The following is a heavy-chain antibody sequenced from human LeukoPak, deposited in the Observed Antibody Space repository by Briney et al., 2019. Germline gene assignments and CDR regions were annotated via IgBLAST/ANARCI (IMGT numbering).Heavy chain of an antibody. CDR2: IKEDGSET. J-gene: IGHJ4*02. Sequence: GGSLRLSCVGSGFTFDTYWMSWVRQAPGKGLEWVANIKEDGSETYYVDSVKGRFTISRDNAKKSLYLQMNSLRAEDTAVYYCARDGTAVGINYDYWGQGTLVTVSS. V-gene: IGHV3-7*03. CDR3: ARDGTAVGINYDY. D-gene: IGHD6-13*01. CDR1: GFTFDTYW.